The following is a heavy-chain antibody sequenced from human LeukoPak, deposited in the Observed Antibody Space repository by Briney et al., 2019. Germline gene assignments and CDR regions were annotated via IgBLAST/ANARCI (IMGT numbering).Heavy chain of an antibody. CDR3: ARRGIAAVGFDP. CDR1: GYTFTSYD. CDR2: MTPNSGNT. D-gene: IGHD6-13*01. Sequence: GASVKVSCKASGYTFTSYDINWVRQATGQGLEWMGWMTPNSGNTGYAQKFQGRVTMTRNTSISTAYMELSSLRSEDTAVYYCARRGIAAVGFDPWGQGTLVTVSS. J-gene: IGHJ5*02. V-gene: IGHV1-8*01.